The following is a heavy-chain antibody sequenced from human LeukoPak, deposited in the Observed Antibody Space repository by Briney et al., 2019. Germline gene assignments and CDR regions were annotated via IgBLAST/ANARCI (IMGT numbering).Heavy chain of an antibody. V-gene: IGHV5-51*01. Sequence: GESLKISCKGSGYSFTSHWIAWVRQMPGKGLEWMGIIYPGDSDTRYSPSFQGQVTISADKSISTAYLQWNSLKASDTAMYFCARHAVRDGYNRHNDYWGQGTLVTVSS. D-gene: IGHD5-24*01. CDR3: ARHAVRDGYNRHNDY. J-gene: IGHJ4*02. CDR2: IYPGDSDT. CDR1: GYSFTSHW.